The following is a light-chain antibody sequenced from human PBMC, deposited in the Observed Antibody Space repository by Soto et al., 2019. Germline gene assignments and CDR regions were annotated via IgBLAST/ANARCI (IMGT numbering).Light chain of an antibody. J-gene: IGKJ3*01. CDR2: LGS. CDR1: QILLHTTGYNY. CDR3: MQALQTPFT. Sequence: DIVMTQSPLSLTVTPGEPASISCRSSQILLHTTGYNYLHCYLQKPGQSPQLLMYLGSDRASGVPDRFSGSVSGTDFTLTISRVEAEDVGVYYCMQALQTPFTFGPGTTVDI. V-gene: IGKV2-28*01.